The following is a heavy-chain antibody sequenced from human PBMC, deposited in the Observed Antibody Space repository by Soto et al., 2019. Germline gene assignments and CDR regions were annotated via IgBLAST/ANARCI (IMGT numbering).Heavy chain of an antibody. J-gene: IGHJ6*02. V-gene: IGHV3-21*01. CDR1: GFTFSSYS. CDR3: ARDQDLGSGWSVGYYGMDV. D-gene: IGHD6-19*01. CDR2: ISSSSSYI. Sequence: PGGSLRLSCAASGFTFSSYSMNWVRQAPGKGLEWVSSISSSSSYIYYADSVKGRFTISRDNAKNSLYLQMNSLRAEDTAVYYCARDQDLGSGWSVGYYGMDVWGQGTTVTVSS.